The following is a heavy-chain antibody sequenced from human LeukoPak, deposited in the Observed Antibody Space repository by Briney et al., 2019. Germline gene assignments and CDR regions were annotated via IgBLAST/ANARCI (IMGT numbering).Heavy chain of an antibody. CDR3: ARPRDSSSWTHDY. CDR2: IIPIFGTA. J-gene: IGHJ4*02. V-gene: IGHV1-69*06. CDR1: GYTFTSYG. Sequence: SVKVSCKASGYTFTSYGNSWVRQAPGQGLEWMGGIIPIFGTANYAQKFQGRVTITADKSTSTAYMELSSLRSEDTAVYYCARPRDSSSWTHDYWGQGTLVTVSS. D-gene: IGHD6-13*01.